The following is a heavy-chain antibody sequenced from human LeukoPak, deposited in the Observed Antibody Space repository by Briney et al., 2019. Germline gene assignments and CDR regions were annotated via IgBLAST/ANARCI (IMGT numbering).Heavy chain of an antibody. CDR1: GGTFSSYA. Sequence: ASVKVSCKASGGTFSSYAIGWVRQAPGQGLEWMGGIIPIFGTANYAQKFQGRVTITADESTSTAYMELSSLRSEDTAVYYCARSAYSSGWYAFDYWGQGTLVTVSS. D-gene: IGHD6-19*01. CDR3: ARSAYSSGWYAFDY. V-gene: IGHV1-69*01. J-gene: IGHJ4*02. CDR2: IIPIFGTA.